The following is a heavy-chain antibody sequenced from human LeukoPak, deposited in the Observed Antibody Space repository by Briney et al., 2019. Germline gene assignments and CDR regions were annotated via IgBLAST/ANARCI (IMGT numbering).Heavy chain of an antibody. Sequence: RSSETLSLTCAVYGGSFSGYYWSWIRQPPGKGLEWIGEINHSGSTNYNPSLKSRVTISVDTSKNQFSLKLSSVTAADTAVYYCASNYGSGSYHAFDYWGQGTLVTVSS. D-gene: IGHD3-10*01. CDR1: GGSFSGYY. J-gene: IGHJ4*02. V-gene: IGHV4-34*01. CDR3: ASNYGSGSYHAFDY. CDR2: INHSGST.